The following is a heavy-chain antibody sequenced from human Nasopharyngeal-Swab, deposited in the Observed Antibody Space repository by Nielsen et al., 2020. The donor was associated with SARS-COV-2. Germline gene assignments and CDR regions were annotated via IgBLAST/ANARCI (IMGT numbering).Heavy chain of an antibody. J-gene: IGHJ4*02. CDR3: ASPPLDSSGYYYGFHY. D-gene: IGHD3-22*01. CDR1: GFTFSSSA. Sequence: GESLKISCAASGFTFSSSAMHWVRQAPGKGLEWVAVISYDGSNKYFADSVKGRFTISRDNSKNTLDLQMNSLRAEDTAVYYCASPPLDSSGYYYGFHYWGRGTLVTVSS. CDR2: ISYDGSNK. V-gene: IGHV3-30*04.